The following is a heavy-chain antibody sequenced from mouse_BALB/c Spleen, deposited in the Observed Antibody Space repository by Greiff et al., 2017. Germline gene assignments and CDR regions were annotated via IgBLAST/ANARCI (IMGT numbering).Heavy chain of an antibody. V-gene: IGHV3-2*02. D-gene: IGHD2-10*02. CDR3: ARWGYGNYEAMDY. CDR1: GYSITSDYA. CDR2: ISYSGST. J-gene: IGHJ4*01. Sequence: EVHLVESGPGLVKPSQSLSLTCTVTGYSITSDYAWNWIRQFPGNKLEWMGYISYSGSTSYNPSLKSRISITRDTSKNQFFLQLNSVTTEDTATYYCARWGYGNYEAMDYWGQGTSVTVSS.